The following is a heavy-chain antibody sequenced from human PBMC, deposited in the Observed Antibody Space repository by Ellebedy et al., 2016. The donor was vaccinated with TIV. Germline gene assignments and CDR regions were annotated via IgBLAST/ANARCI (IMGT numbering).Heavy chain of an antibody. CDR2: IYYSGST. J-gene: IGHJ4*02. D-gene: IGHD3-10*01. V-gene: IGHV4-39*01. Sequence: MPSETLSLTCTVSGGSISSSSYYWGWIRQPPGKGLEWIGSIYYSGSTYYNPSLKSRVTISVDTSKNQFSLKLSSVTAADTAVYYCARRGLYRSGSYFLTPRGPYFDYWGQGTLVTVSS. CDR1: GGSISSSSYY. CDR3: ARRGLYRSGSYFLTPRGPYFDY.